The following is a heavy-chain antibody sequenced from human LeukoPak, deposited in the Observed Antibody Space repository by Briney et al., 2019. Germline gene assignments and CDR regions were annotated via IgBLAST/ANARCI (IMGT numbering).Heavy chain of an antibody. CDR3: ARSTDFDP. V-gene: IGHV3-30*03. Sequence: GGSLRLSCAASGFTFSSYGMHRVRQAPGKGLEWVAVISYDGSNKYYADSVKGRFTISRDNSKNTLYLQMNSLRAEDTAVYYCARSTDFDPWGQGTLVTVSS. J-gene: IGHJ5*02. CDR2: ISYDGSNK. CDR1: GFTFSSYG. D-gene: IGHD2-2*01.